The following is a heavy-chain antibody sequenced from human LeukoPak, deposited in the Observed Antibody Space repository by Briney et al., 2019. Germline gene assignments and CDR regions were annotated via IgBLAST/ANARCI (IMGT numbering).Heavy chain of an antibody. CDR3: AKDLYCTNGVCPSDYYGMDV. CDR1: GFTFDDYA. V-gene: IGHV3-43*02. D-gene: IGHD2-8*01. J-gene: IGHJ6*02. Sequence: GGSLRLSCAASGFTFDDYAMHWVRQAPGKGLEWVSLISGDGGSTYYADSVKGRFTISRDNSKNSLYLQMNSLRTEDTALYYCAKDLYCTNGVCPSDYYGMDVWGQGTTVTVSS. CDR2: ISGDGGST.